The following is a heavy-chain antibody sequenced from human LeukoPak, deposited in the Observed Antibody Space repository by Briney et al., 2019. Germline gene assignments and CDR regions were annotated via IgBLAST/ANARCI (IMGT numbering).Heavy chain of an antibody. CDR1: GGSISSSNW. CDR2: IYHSGST. Sequence: SETLSLTCAVSGGSISSSNWWSWVRPPPGKGLEWIGEIYHSGSTNYNPSLKSRVTISVDTSKNQFSLKLSSVTAADTAVYYCARHFRFWSSGWSGRASWFDPWGQGTLVTVSS. V-gene: IGHV4-4*02. CDR3: ARHFRFWSSGWSGRASWFDP. J-gene: IGHJ5*02. D-gene: IGHD6-19*01.